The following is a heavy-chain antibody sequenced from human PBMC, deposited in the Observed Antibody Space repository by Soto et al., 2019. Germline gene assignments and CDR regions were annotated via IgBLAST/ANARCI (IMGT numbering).Heavy chain of an antibody. CDR2: INTNSGAT. D-gene: IGHD3-3*01. CDR1: GSPFTGHF. CDR3: ARGGGTILAPLP. V-gene: IGHV1-2*02. J-gene: IGHJ5*02. Sequence: ASVQVSCTASGSPFTGHFMHWVRQAPGQGLEWMGWINTNSGATKYAHKFQGRVTMTRDTSISTAYMELSGLTSDDTAVYFCARGGGTILAPLPWGQGTLVTVSS.